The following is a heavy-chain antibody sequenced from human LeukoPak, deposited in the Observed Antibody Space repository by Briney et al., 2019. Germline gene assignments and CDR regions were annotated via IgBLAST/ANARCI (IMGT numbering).Heavy chain of an antibody. CDR2: ISRDGNTT. J-gene: IGHJ4*02. D-gene: IGHD6-19*01. CDR3: ARLYSTGWYGGPDY. CDR1: GFTFSTYW. V-gene: IGHV3-74*01. Sequence: GGSLRLSCAASGFTFSTYWMHWVRQVPGKGLVWVSRISRDGNTTDYADAVKGRFTISRDNAKNSLYLQMGSLRAEDTAVYYCARLYSTGWYGGPDYWGQGTLVAVSS.